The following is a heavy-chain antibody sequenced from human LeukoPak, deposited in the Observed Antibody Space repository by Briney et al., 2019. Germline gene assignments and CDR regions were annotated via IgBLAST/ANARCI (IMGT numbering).Heavy chain of an antibody. CDR1: GFTVSSNY. CDR2: IYSAGTT. D-gene: IGHD2-15*01. V-gene: IGHV3-66*04. CDR3: ACQSTPVLPFDI. Sequence: GGSLRLSCAASGFTVSSNYISWVRQAPGKGLEWVSVIYSAGTTYYADSVKGRFTISRDNSKNTLYLQMNSLRVEDTAVYYCACQSTPVLPFDIWGQGTMVTVSS. J-gene: IGHJ3*02.